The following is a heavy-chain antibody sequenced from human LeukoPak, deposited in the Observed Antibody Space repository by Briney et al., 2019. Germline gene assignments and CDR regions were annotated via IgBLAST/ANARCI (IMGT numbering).Heavy chain of an antibody. D-gene: IGHD2-2*02. CDR3: ARGPGDGGYCSSTSCYRDNCFDP. V-gene: IGHV4-31*03. Sequence: SETLSLTCNVSGGSISSGGYDWSWIRQHPGTGLEWIGYIYYSGSTYYNPSLKSRVTISVDTSKNHFSLKLSSVTAADTAVYYCARGPGDGGYCSSTSCYRDNCFDPWGQGTLVTVSS. CDR1: GGSISSGGYD. CDR2: IYYSGST. J-gene: IGHJ5*02.